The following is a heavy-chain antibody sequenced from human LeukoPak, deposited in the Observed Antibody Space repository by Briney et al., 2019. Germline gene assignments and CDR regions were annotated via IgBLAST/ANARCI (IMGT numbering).Heavy chain of an antibody. CDR2: ISGSGGST. J-gene: IGHJ4*02. CDR1: GFTFSSYA. V-gene: IGHV3-23*01. D-gene: IGHD3-22*01. Sequence: AGGSLRLSCAASGFTFSSYATSWVRQAPGKGLEWVSAISGSGGSTYYADSVKVRFTISRDNSKNTLYLQMNSLRAEDTAVYYCAKKVYYDSSGYIDYWGQGTLVTVSS. CDR3: AKKVYYDSSGYIDY.